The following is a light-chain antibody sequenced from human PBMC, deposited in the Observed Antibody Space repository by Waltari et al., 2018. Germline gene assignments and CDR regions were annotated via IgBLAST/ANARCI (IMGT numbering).Light chain of an antibody. V-gene: IGLV2-14*01. CDR1: SSDVGNYNY. Sequence: QSALTQPASVSGSPGQSITIPCTGTSSDVGNYNYVSWYQQHPGKAPKLMICDVNKRPSGVSNRFSGSKSGNTASLTISGRQAEDEADYYCSSYTSSNTYVFGTGTQVTVL. J-gene: IGLJ1*01. CDR3: SSYTSSNTYV. CDR2: DVN.